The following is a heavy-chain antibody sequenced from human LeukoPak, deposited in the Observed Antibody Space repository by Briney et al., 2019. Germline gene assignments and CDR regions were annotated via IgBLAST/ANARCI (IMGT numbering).Heavy chain of an antibody. CDR3: ARDKQHSYGRYFDH. CDR2: MQSTGNS. D-gene: IGHD3-16*01. J-gene: IGHJ4*02. Sequence: SETLSLTCSVSGDSISTYHWNWIRKPPGKGLEWIGYMQSTGNSKYDPSLRSRVNMFVDTSKNQAALILSSVTAAGTAVYYCARDKQHSYGRYFDHWGQGALVTVSS. V-gene: IGHV4-59*01. CDR1: GDSISTYH.